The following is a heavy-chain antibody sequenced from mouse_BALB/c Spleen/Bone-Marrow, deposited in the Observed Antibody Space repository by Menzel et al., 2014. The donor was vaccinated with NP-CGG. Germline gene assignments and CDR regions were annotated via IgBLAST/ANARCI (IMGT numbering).Heavy chain of an antibody. Sequence: VKLVESGAELVKPGAPVKLSCKASGYTFTSYWMNWLKQRPGRGLEWIGRIDPSDSETHYNQKFKDKATLTVDKSSSTAYIQLSSLTSEDSAVYYCARRGYGYGFAYWGQGTLVTVSA. J-gene: IGHJ3*01. D-gene: IGHD1-2*01. CDR1: GYTFTSYW. CDR2: IDPSDSET. V-gene: IGHV1-69*02. CDR3: ARRGYGYGFAY.